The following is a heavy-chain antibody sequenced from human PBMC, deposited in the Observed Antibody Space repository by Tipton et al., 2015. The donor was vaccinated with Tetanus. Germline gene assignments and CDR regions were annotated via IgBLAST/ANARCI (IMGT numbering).Heavy chain of an antibody. CDR2: ISGSGGST. CDR1: GFTFSSYA. V-gene: IGHV3-23*01. Sequence: SLRLSCAASGFTFSSYAMSWVRQAPGKGLEWVSAISGSGGSTYYADSVKGRFTISRDNSKNTLYLQMNSLRAEDTAVYYCANPAGPNYYGMDVWGQGTTVTVSS. CDR3: ANPAGPNYYGMDV. J-gene: IGHJ6*02.